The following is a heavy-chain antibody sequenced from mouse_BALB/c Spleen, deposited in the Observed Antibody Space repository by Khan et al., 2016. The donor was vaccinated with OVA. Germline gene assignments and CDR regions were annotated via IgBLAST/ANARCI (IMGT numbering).Heavy chain of an antibody. CDR2: INPSNDYT. D-gene: IGHD2-10*01. Sequence: VQLQESGAELARPGASVRMSCKASGYTFTSYTMHWVKQRPGQGLEWIGYINPSNDYTNYNQKFKDKATLTADKSSSTAYMILSSLTSEDSAYYYWKSEGPYYGNYGAWFAYWGLGTSVTVSA. CDR3: KSEGPYYGNYGAWFAY. J-gene: IGHJ3*01. V-gene: IGHV1-4*01. CDR1: GYTFTSYT.